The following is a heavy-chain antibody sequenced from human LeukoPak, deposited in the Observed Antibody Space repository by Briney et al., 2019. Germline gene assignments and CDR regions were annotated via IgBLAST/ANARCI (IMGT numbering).Heavy chain of an antibody. D-gene: IGHD4-23*01. Sequence: GGSLRLSCAASGFTFSSYWMSWVRQAPGKGLEWVANIKQDGSEKYYVDSVKGRFTISRDNAKNSLYLQMNSLRAEDTAVYYCARDETVTTLVSYYYYGMGVWGQGTTVTVSS. V-gene: IGHV3-7*01. CDR1: GFTFSSYW. CDR2: IKQDGSEK. J-gene: IGHJ6*02. CDR3: ARDETVTTLVSYYYYGMGV.